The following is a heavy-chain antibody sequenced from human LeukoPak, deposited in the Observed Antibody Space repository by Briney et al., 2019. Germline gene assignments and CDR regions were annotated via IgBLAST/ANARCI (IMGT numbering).Heavy chain of an antibody. D-gene: IGHD1-26*01. Sequence: SETLSLTCTVSGGSISSSSYYWGWIRQPPGKGLEWIGSIYYSGSTYYNPSLKSRVTISVDTSKSQFSLKLSSVTAADTAVYYCARWELLGGYFDYWGQGTLVTVSS. CDR3: ARWELLGGYFDY. V-gene: IGHV4-39*07. CDR1: GGSISSSSYY. J-gene: IGHJ4*02. CDR2: IYYSGST.